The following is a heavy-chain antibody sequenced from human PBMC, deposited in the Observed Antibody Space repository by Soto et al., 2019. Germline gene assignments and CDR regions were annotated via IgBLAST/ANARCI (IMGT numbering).Heavy chain of an antibody. CDR1: GYSFTSYW. V-gene: IGHV5-10-1*01. CDR3: ARRLRYCSSTSCYADAFDI. D-gene: IGHD2-2*01. J-gene: IGHJ3*02. Sequence: GESLKISCKGSGYSFTSYWISWVRQMPGKGLEWMGRIDPSDSYTNYSPSFQGHVTISADKSISTAYLQWSSLKASDTAMYYCARRLRYCSSTSCYADAFDIWGQGTMVTVSS. CDR2: IDPSDSYT.